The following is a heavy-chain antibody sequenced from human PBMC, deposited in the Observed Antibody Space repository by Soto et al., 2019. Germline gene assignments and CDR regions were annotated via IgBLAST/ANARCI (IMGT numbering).Heavy chain of an antibody. Sequence: PGGSLRLSCAASGFTFSNYWMSWVRQTQGKGLEWVASIKQDGGDQYYADSVKGRFTISRDNSKNTLYLQMNSLRAEDTAVYYCARDLLYCSGGSCHYYYYGMDVWGQGTTVTVSS. CDR3: ARDLLYCSGGSCHYYYYGMDV. CDR1: GFTFSNYW. D-gene: IGHD2-15*01. CDR2: IKQDGGDQ. V-gene: IGHV3-7*01. J-gene: IGHJ6*02.